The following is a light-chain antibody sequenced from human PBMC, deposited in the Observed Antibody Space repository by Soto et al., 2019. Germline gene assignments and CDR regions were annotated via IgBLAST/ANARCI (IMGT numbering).Light chain of an antibody. Sequence: EIVLTQSPATLSLSPGERATLSCRASQSVSNNYLAWYQQKPGQAPRLLIYGASNRATGIPDRFRRSGSRTDFTLTISSLQSEYFAVYYCQQYNNWPRPFGQGTKVDIK. J-gene: IGKJ1*01. CDR1: QSVSNN. CDR3: QQYNNWPRP. CDR2: GAS. V-gene: IGKV3D-15*01.